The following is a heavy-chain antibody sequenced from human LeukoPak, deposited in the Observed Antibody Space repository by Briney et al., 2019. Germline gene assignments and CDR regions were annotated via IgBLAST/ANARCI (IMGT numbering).Heavy chain of an antibody. Sequence: GGSLRLSCAASGFTFSSYWMSWVRQAPGKGLEWVSSISRSGGSTHYADSVKGRFTISRDNSKNMLSLQMNSLRAEDTAVYYCAKGMGYASGSSYSYYYYMDVWGKGTTVTISS. CDR3: AKGMGYASGSSYSYYYYMDV. CDR1: GFTFSSYW. J-gene: IGHJ6*03. D-gene: IGHD3-10*01. CDR2: ISRSGGST. V-gene: IGHV3-23*01.